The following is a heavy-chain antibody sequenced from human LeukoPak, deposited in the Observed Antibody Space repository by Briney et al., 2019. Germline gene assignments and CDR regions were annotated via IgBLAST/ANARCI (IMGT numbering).Heavy chain of an antibody. CDR2: IYTSGST. CDR3: ARHGSAAAPKGGGYYYYYYYMDV. J-gene: IGHJ6*03. V-gene: IGHV4-4*09. D-gene: IGHD3-10*01. Sequence: SETLSLTCTVSGGSISSYYWSWIRQPPGKGLEWIGYIYTSGSTNYNPSLKSRVTISVDTSKNQFSLKLSSVTAADTAVYYCARHGSAAAPKGGGYYYYYYYMDVWGKGTTVTVSS. CDR1: GGSISSYY.